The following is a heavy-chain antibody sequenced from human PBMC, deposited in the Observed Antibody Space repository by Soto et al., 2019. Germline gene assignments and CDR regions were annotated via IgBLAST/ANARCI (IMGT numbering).Heavy chain of an antibody. CDR2: IYHSGST. Sequence: TQSITCAVYGGSISSGGYSWSWIRQPPGKGLEWIGYIYHSGSTYYNPSLKSRVTISVDRSKNQFSLKLSSVTAADTAVYYCARYGRDEDSPDKWFDPWGQRSLVTVSS. CDR3: ARYGRDEDSPDKWFDP. J-gene: IGHJ5*02. D-gene: IGHD2-15*01. V-gene: IGHV4-30-2*01. CDR1: GGSISSGGYS.